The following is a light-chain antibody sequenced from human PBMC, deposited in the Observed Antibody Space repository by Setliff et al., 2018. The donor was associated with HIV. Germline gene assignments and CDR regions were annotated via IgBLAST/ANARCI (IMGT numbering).Light chain of an antibody. J-gene: IGLJ2*01. CDR2: DV. CDR1: SSDVGGYDY. V-gene: IGLV2-14*03. Sequence: QSVLTQPASLSGSPGQSITTSCTGTSSDVGGYDYVSWYQHHPGKAPKLMIYDVHRPSGVSNRFSGSKSGNTASLIISGLRPEDEADYYCLSYTNNSTVVFGGGTK. CDR3: LSYTNNSTVV.